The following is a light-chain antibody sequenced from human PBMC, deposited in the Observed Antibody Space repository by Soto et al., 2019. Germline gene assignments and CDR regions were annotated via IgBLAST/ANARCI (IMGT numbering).Light chain of an antibody. CDR3: VLYMKGDIRV. Sequence: QTVVTQAASLSVSPGGTVTLTCGLTSGSVSSRYYPSWYRQDPGQTPRTLIYSGDIRSSGVPDRFSGSILGSKATLTITGAQADDESVYYCVLYMKGDIRVFGGGTKVTVL. CDR1: SGSVSSRYY. V-gene: IGLV8-61*01. J-gene: IGLJ2*01. CDR2: SGD.